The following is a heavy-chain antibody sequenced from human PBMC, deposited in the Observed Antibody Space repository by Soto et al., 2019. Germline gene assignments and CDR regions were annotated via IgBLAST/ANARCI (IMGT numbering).Heavy chain of an antibody. CDR2: IYHSGST. Sequence: SETLSLTCAVSGGSISSSNWWSWVRQPPGKGLEWIGEIYHSGSTNYNPSLKSRVTISVDKSKNQFSLKLSSVTAADTAVYYCARGREYSYGPPYYYYYGMDVWGQGTTVT. D-gene: IGHD5-18*01. CDR1: GGSISSSNW. CDR3: ARGREYSYGPPYYYYYGMDV. J-gene: IGHJ6*02. V-gene: IGHV4-4*02.